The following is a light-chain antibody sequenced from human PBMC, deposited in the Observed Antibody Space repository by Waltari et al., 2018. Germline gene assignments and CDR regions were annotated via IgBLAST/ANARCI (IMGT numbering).Light chain of an antibody. CDR3: NSYTSGRTWV. CDR2: DFN. V-gene: IGLV2-14*03. J-gene: IGLJ3*02. Sequence: QSALTQPASVSGSPGQSIIISCTGTSSDVGGYNHVSWFLHHPGKAPKLMIHDFNKRPSGVSSRFSGSKSGNTASLAISGLQAEDGAIYYCNSYTSGRTWVFGGGTRLTVL. CDR1: SSDVGGYNH.